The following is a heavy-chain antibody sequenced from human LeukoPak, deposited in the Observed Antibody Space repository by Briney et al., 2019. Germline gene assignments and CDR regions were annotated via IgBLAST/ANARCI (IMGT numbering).Heavy chain of an antibody. V-gene: IGHV3-9*01. CDR1: GFTFDDYA. CDR2: ISWNSGSI. J-gene: IGHJ4*02. Sequence: GGSLRLSCAASGFTFDDYAMHWVRQAPGKGLEWVSGISWNSGSIGYADSVKGRFTISRDNAKNSLYLQMNSLRAEDTALYYSARDFTSIPAAGDYWGQGTLVTVSS. D-gene: IGHD6-25*01. CDR3: ARDFTSIPAAGDY.